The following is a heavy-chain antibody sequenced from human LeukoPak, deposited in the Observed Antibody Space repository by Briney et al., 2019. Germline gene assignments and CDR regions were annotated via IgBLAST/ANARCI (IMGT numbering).Heavy chain of an antibody. Sequence: GGSLRLSCAASGFTFNRYGIHWVRQAPGKGLEWVAVIWFDGSNNHYADSVKGRFHISRDNSKNTLFLQMNSLRAEDTAVYYCAKDGALQWLGHYMDVWGKGTTVTVSS. J-gene: IGHJ6*03. CDR3: AKDGALQWLGHYMDV. CDR1: GFTFNRYG. CDR2: IWFDGSNN. D-gene: IGHD6-19*01. V-gene: IGHV3-33*06.